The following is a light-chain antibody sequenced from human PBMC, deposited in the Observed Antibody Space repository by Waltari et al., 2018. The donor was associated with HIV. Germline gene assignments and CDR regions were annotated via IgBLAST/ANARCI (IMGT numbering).Light chain of an antibody. Sequence: QSALTQEASVSGTVGPSLTLSCTGHSNNIGNYVLGWYRQISHGAPKTVIFGNSLPSGIPDRFSGSKSGTTASLTISGLQPEDEADYYCSTWDFSLSAHVFGTGTKVTVL. CDR1: SNNIGNYV. CDR3: STWDFSLSAHV. J-gene: IGLJ1*01. CDR2: GNS. V-gene: IGLV1-36*01.